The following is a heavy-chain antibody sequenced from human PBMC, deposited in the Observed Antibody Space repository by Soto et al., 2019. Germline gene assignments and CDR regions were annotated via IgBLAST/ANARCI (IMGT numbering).Heavy chain of an antibody. CDR1: GFTFSSYA. Sequence: EVQLLESGGGLVQPGGSLRLSCAASGFTFSSYAMSWVRQAPGKGLEWVSAISGSGGSTYYADSVKGRFTISRDNSKTTLYLQMNSLRDEDTAVYYCAKDSPTLTTVTPRDFVYWGQGTLVTVSS. J-gene: IGHJ4*02. CDR2: ISGSGGST. D-gene: IGHD4-4*01. CDR3: AKDSPTLTTVTPRDFVY. V-gene: IGHV3-23*01.